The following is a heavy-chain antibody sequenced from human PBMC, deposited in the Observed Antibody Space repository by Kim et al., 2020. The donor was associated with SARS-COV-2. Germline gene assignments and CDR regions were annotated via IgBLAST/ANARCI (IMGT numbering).Heavy chain of an antibody. CDR3: ARGPSYFPLDY. Sequence: GGSLRLSCAASGFIVSTNYMSWVRQAPGKGLEWVSVIYSGGSTYYADSVKGRFTISRDNSKNTLYLQMNSLRADDTAVYYCARGPSYFPLDYWGQGSWSP. V-gene: IGHV3-53*01. J-gene: IGHJ4*02. D-gene: IGHD3-10*01. CDR1: GFIVSTNY. CDR2: IYSGGST.